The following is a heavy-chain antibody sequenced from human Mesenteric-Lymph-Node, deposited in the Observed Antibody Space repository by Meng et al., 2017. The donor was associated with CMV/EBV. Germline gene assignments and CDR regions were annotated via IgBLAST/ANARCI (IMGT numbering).Heavy chain of an antibody. V-gene: IGHV1-18*01. CDR3: ARDNTQIDY. J-gene: IGHJ4*02. D-gene: IGHD2/OR15-2a*01. CDR2: ISAYNGNT. CDR1: GYTFTSYG. Sequence: ASVKVSCKASGYTFTSYGISWVRQAPGQGLEWMGWISAYNGNTNYAQKLQGRVTMTRDTSINTAYMELSRLRSDDTAVYYCARDNTQIDYWGQGTLVTVSS.